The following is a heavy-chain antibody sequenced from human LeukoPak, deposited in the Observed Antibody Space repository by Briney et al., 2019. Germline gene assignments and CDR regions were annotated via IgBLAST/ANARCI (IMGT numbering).Heavy chain of an antibody. CDR3: AKQSITLIRGILDY. J-gene: IGHJ4*02. D-gene: IGHD1-20*01. Sequence: PGGSLRLSCAASAFTFSTYAMSWVRQAPGKGLEWVSGISGSGGSTKYADSVKGRFTISRDNSKNVLYLQMNSLRAEDTAVYYCAKQSITLIRGILDYWGQGTLVTVSS. V-gene: IGHV3-23*01. CDR1: AFTFSTYA. CDR2: ISGSGGST.